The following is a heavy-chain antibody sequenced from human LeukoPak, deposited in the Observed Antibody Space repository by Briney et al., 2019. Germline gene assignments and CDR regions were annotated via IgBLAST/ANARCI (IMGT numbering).Heavy chain of an antibody. D-gene: IGHD4-11*01. CDR2: ISSTSAYI. V-gene: IGHV3-21*01. CDR3: ARGWITTPDAFHV. CDR1: GFTFSSYS. Sequence: GGSLRLSCAVSGFTFSSYSMNWVRQAPGKGLEWVSSISSTSAYIYYADSVKGQFTISRDNAENSLYLQMNSLRAEDTAVYYCARGWITTPDAFHVWGQGTMVIVSS. J-gene: IGHJ3*01.